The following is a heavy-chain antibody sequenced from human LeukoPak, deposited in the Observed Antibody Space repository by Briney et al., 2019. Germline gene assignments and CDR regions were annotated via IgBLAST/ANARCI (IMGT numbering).Heavy chain of an antibody. V-gene: IGHV3-21*01. CDR3: ARGRYSSRSGGYYFDI. J-gene: IGHJ4*02. CDR2: ISADGRDT. D-gene: IGHD2-2*01. CDR1: GFTFNSYA. Sequence: GGSLRLSCAASGFTFNSYAMTWIRQAPGKGLEWVSSISADGRDTSYADSVKGRFTISRDNAKNSLSLQMNSLRAEDTAVYYCARGRYSSRSGGYYFDIWGQGTLVTVSS.